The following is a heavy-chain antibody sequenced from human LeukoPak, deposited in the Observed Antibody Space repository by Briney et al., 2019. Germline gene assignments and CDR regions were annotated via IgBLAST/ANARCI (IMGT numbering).Heavy chain of an antibody. J-gene: IGHJ4*02. CDR1: GGSISSYY. Sequence: PSETLSLTCTVSGGSISSYYWSWIRQPPGKGLEWIGYIYYSGSTNYNPSLKSRVTISVDTSKNQFSLKLSSVTAADTAVYYCARAIQYDFWSGYYRPRLQGFDYWGQGTLVTVSS. CDR2: IYYSGST. V-gene: IGHV4-59*01. D-gene: IGHD3-3*01. CDR3: ARAIQYDFWSGYYRPRLQGFDY.